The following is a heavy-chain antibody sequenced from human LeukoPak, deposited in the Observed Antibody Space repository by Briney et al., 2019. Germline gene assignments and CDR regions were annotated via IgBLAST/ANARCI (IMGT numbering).Heavy chain of an antibody. CDR2: ISSNGGST. CDR3: GNAGRDSSSTISCGMDV. V-gene: IGHV3-64*01. CDR1: GFTFSSYA. J-gene: IGHJ6*02. D-gene: IGHD6-13*01. Sequence: GGSLRLSCAASGFTFSSYAMHWVRQAPGKGLEYVSAISSNGGSTYYANSVKGRFTISRDNSKNTLYLQMNSLRAEDTAVYYCGNAGRDSSSTISCGMDVWGQGTTVTVSS.